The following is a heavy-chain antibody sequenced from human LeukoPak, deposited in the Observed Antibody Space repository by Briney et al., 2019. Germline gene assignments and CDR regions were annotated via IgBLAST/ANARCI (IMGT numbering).Heavy chain of an antibody. J-gene: IGHJ4*02. CDR2: ISGSGGST. D-gene: IGHD6-13*01. CDR3: VKDESGYSSSWSSY. V-gene: IGHV3-23*01. Sequence: LAGGSLRLSCAASGFTFSSYAMSWVRQAPGKGLEWVSAISGSGGSTYYADPVKGRFTISRDNSKNTLYLQMNSLRAEDTAVYNCVKDESGYSSSWSSYWGQGTLVTVSS. CDR1: GFTFSSYA.